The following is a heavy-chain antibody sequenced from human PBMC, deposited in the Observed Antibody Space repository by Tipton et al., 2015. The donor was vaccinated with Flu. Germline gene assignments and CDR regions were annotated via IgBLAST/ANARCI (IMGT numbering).Heavy chain of an antibody. D-gene: IGHD1-1*01. J-gene: IGHJ3*01. Sequence: LRLSCAVYGGSFSGYYWSWIRQHPGKGLEWIGYIYFTGKTYYNSSLQSRVSISVDTSKNQFSLRLNSVTAADTAVYYCAKERHEGAFDVWGQGTKVAVSS. CDR3: AKERHEGAFDV. V-gene: IGHV4-31*11. CDR1: GGSFSGYY. CDR2: IYFTGKT.